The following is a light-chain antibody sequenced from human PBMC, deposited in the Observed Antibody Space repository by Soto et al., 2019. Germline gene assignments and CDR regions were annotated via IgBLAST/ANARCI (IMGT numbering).Light chain of an antibody. CDR2: GAL. Sequence: EIVLTQSPGTLSVSPGERATLSCRASQSVSSSYLAWYQQKPGQAPRLVIYGALSRATGIPDRFSGSGSGTDFTLTINRLEPEDFAVYYCQQYGRSPRTFGQGTKVDIK. V-gene: IGKV3-20*01. J-gene: IGKJ1*01. CDR3: QQYGRSPRT. CDR1: QSVSSSY.